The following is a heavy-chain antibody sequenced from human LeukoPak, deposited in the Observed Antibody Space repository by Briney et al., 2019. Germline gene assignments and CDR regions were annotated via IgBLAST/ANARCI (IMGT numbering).Heavy chain of an antibody. CDR1: GGSISSYY. Sequence: PSETLSLTCTVSGGSISSYYWSWIRQPPGKGLEWIGYIYYSGSTNYNPSLKSRVTISVDTSKNQFSLKLSSVTAADTAVYYCARSQWFGESFPDYWGQGTLVTVSS. D-gene: IGHD3-10*01. J-gene: IGHJ4*02. CDR3: ARSQWFGESFPDY. CDR2: IYYSGST. V-gene: IGHV4-59*08.